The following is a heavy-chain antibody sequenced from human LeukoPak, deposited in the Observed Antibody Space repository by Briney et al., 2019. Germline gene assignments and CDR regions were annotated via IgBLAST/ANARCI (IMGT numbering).Heavy chain of an antibody. V-gene: IGHV3-23*01. Sequence: GGSLRLSCAASGFMFSSYSMTWVRQAPGKGLEWVSNIRSNGRDTYYADSVKGRFTTSRDNSKNTLYLEMNSLRAEDTAVYYCAKGGYSTWFDPWGQGTLVTVSS. J-gene: IGHJ5*02. CDR1: GFMFSSYS. CDR2: IRSNGRDT. D-gene: IGHD5-12*01. CDR3: AKGGYSTWFDP.